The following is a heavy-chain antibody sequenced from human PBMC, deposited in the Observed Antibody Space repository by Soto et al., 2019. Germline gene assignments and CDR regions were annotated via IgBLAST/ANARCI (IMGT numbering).Heavy chain of an antibody. CDR1: GFTFSSYG. CDR3: AKEGIAAPTLYYYYGMDV. J-gene: IGHJ6*02. Sequence: GGSLRLSCAASGFTFSSYGMHWVRQAPGKGLEWVAVISYDGSNKYYADSVKGRFTISRDNSKSTLYLQMNSLRAEDTAVYYCAKEGIAAPTLYYYYGMDVWGQGTTVTVSS. D-gene: IGHD6-13*01. V-gene: IGHV3-30*18. CDR2: ISYDGSNK.